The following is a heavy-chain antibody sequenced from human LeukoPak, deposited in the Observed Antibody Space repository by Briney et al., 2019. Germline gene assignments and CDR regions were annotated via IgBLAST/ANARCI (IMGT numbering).Heavy chain of an antibody. Sequence: SVKVSCTASGFTFTSSAVQWVRQARGQRLEWIGWIVVGSGNTNYAQKFQERVTITRDMSTSTAYMELSSLRSEDTAVYYCAADLYDILTGYYSYFDYWGQGTLVTVSS. D-gene: IGHD3-9*01. CDR2: IVVGSGNT. V-gene: IGHV1-58*01. CDR1: GFTFTSSA. CDR3: AADLYDILTGYYSYFDY. J-gene: IGHJ4*02.